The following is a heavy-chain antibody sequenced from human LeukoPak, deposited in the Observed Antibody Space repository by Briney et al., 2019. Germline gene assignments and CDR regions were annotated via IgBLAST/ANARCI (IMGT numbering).Heavy chain of an antibody. CDR2: ISSSGSTI. V-gene: IGHV3-48*01. CDR3: ARGRRRSSGFDP. Sequence: GGSLRLSCAVSGIIFSSYSMNWVRQAPGKGLEWVSYISSSGSTIYYADSVKGRFTISRDNAKNSLYLQMNSLRAEDTAVYYCARGRRRSSGFDPWGQGTLVTVSS. J-gene: IGHJ5*02. D-gene: IGHD2-15*01. CDR1: GIIFSSYS.